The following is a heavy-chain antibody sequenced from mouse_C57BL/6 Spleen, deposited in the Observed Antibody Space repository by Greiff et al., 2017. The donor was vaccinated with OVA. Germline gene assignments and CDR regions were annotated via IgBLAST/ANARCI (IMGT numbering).Heavy chain of an antibody. V-gene: IGHV1-26*01. CDR1: GYTFTDYY. D-gene: IGHD2-1*01. J-gene: IGHJ4*01. CDR2: INPNNGGT. Sequence: EVQLQQSGPELVKPGASVKISCKASGYTFTDYYMNWVKQSHGKSLEWIGDINPNNGGTSYNQKFKGKATLTVDKSSSTAYMELRSLTSEDSAVYYCARWGYYGHLGAMDYWGQGTSVTVSS. CDR3: ARWGYYGHLGAMDY.